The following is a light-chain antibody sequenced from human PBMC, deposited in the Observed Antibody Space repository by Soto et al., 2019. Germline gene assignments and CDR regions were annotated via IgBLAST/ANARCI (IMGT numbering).Light chain of an antibody. CDR2: EVS. CDR3: SSYTSSSINWV. J-gene: IGLJ3*02. V-gene: IGLV2-14*01. CDR1: SSDVGGYNY. Sequence: QSALTQPASVSGSPGQSITISCTGTSSDVGGYNYVSWYQQHPGKAPKLMIYEVSNRPSGVSNRFSGSKSGNTASLTISGLQAEDEAEYYCSSYTSSSINWVFGGGTKLTVL.